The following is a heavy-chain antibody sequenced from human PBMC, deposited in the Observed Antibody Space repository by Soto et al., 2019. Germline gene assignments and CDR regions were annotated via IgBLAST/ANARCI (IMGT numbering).Heavy chain of an antibody. Sequence: GGSLRLSCAASGFTFSSYWMSWVRQAPGKGLEWVANIKQDGSEKYYVDSVKGRFTISRDNAKNSLYLQMNSLRAEDTAVYYCASILEGSSSGWFRPPDDAFDIWGQGTMVTVSS. CDR2: IKQDGSEK. CDR1: GFTFSSYW. D-gene: IGHD6-19*01. V-gene: IGHV3-7*01. CDR3: ASILEGSSSGWFRPPDDAFDI. J-gene: IGHJ3*02.